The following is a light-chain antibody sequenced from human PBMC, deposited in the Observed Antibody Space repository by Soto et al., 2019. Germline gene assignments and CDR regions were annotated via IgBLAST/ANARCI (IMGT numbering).Light chain of an antibody. CDR2: KAS. J-gene: IGKJ1*01. CDR1: QGIASW. V-gene: IGKV1-5*03. CDR3: QNYNSYSEA. Sequence: DIQMTKSPSTLSASVGDRFTITFRASQGIASWLAWYQQKPGKAPKLLIYKASTLKSGVPSRFSGSGSGTEFTLTISSLQPDDFATYYCQNYNSYSEAFGQGTKVDIK.